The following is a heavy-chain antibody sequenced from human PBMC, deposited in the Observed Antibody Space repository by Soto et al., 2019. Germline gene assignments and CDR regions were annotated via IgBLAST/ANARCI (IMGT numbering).Heavy chain of an antibody. CDR2: IIPILGIA. V-gene: IGHV1-69*08. D-gene: IGHD1-26*01. CDR1: GGTFSSYT. CDR3: ARERGGSYWYFDL. Sequence: QVQLVQSGAEVKKPGSSVKVSCKASGGTFSSYTISWVRQAPGQGLEWMGRIIPILGIANYAQKFQGRVTITADKSTSTADMELSSLRSEDTAVYYCARERGGSYWYFDLWGRGTLVTVSS. J-gene: IGHJ2*01.